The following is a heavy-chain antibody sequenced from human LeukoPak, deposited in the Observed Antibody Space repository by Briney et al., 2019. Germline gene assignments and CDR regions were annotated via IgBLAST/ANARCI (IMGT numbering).Heavy chain of an antibody. CDR1: GGSISSSSYF. V-gene: IGHV4-39*07. CDR2: IYYSGST. CDR3: VKEGF. J-gene: IGHJ4*02. Sequence: PSETLSLTCTVSGGSISSSSYFWGWIRQPPGKGLEWIGSIYYSGSTYYNPSLKSRVTISQDTSKNQFSLKLDSVTAADTALYYCVKEGFWGRGTLVTVSS.